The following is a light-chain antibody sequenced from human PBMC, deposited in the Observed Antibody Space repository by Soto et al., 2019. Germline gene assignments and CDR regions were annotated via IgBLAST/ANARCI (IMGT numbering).Light chain of an antibody. CDR1: QSISSY. V-gene: IGKV1-39*01. CDR3: QQTYSMPRPT. CDR2: ATS. Sequence: DIQMTQSPSSLSASVGDRVNITCRASQSISSYLNWYQQRPGRVPKVLIYATSTLQTGVPSRFSGSGSGTDFTLTISSLQPEDFATYYCQQTYSMPRPTFGQGTKVDSK. J-gene: IGKJ2*01.